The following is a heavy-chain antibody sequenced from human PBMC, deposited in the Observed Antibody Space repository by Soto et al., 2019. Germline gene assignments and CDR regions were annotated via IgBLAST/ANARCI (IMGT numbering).Heavy chain of an antibody. Sequence: QVQLVQSGAEVKKPGATVQVTCKASGYTFTSYVISWVRQAPGQGLEWMGWSSDYNGNTNYAQKLQDRVTMTTDTSTSTAYMELRSLRSDDTAVYYCARDSSEYSSPATPYWGQGTLVTVSS. D-gene: IGHD6-6*01. CDR2: SSDYNGNT. CDR1: GYTFTSYV. V-gene: IGHV1-18*01. J-gene: IGHJ4*02. CDR3: ARDSSEYSSPATPY.